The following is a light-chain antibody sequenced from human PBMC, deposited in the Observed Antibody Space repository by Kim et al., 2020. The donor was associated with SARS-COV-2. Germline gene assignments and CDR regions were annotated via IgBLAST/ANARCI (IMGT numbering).Light chain of an antibody. J-gene: IGKJ4*01. CDR3: QQYYDLPLT. V-gene: IGKV4-1*01. CDR2: WAS. CDR1: QSVLYSSNNKDY. Sequence: DIVMTQSPDSLAVSLGERATINCKSSQSVLYSSNNKDYLAWYRQKPGQPPKLLIYWASTRESGVPDRFSGSGSGTDFTLTISSLQAEDVAVYYCQQYYDLPLTCGGGTKLEI.